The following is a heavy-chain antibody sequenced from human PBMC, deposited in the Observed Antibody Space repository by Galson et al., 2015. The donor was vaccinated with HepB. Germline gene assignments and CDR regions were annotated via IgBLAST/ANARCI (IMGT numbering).Heavy chain of an antibody. V-gene: IGHV3-7*01. CDR3: VRDRPPDSSSWYWNFDY. J-gene: IGHJ4*02. D-gene: IGHD6-13*01. CDR2: INPDGTEQ. Sequence: SLTLSCAASGFAFSNHWMSWVRQVPGKGLEWVANINPDGTEQYYVDSVKGRFTISRDNAKDSLYLQMSGLRGDDTAVDYCVRDRPPDSSSWYWNFDYWGQGTRVTVSS. CDR1: GFAFSNHW.